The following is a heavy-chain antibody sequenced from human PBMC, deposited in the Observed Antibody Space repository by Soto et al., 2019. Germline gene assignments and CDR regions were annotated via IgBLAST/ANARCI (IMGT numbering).Heavy chain of an antibody. CDR3: AREVGGFGELSPYYYYGMDV. CDR2: INPNSGGT. J-gene: IGHJ6*02. V-gene: IGHV1-2*02. Sequence: XSVKVSCKASGYSFTCYYMHWVRQAPGQGLEWMGWINPNSGGTNYAQKFQGRVTMTRDTTISTAYMELSRLRSDYTAVYYCAREVGGFGELSPYYYYGMDVWGQGTTVTVSS. D-gene: IGHD3-10*01. CDR1: GYSFTCYY.